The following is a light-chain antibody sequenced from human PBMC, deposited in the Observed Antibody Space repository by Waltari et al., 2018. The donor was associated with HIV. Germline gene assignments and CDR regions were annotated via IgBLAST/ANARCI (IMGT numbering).Light chain of an antibody. J-gene: IGLJ2*01. Sequence: QSVMTQPPSAFGTPGQRVTISCSGSSSNIGSNTVNWYQHLPGTAPKLLIYTYNQRPSGVPDRFSGSKSGTSASLAISGLQFEDEADYYCAAWDDSLNGVVFGGGTKLTVL. V-gene: IGLV1-44*01. CDR1: SSNIGSNT. CDR2: TYN. CDR3: AAWDDSLNGVV.